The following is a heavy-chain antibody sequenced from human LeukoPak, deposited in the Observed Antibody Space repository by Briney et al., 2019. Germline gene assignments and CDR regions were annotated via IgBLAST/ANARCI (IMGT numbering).Heavy chain of an antibody. CDR3: ATSIAAAGTFDY. CDR2: IYYSGST. J-gene: IGHJ4*02. CDR1: GFTFSSYS. D-gene: IGHD6-13*01. V-gene: IGHV4-59*01. Sequence: GSLRLSCAASGFTFSSYSMNWVRQAPGKGLEWIGYIYYSGSTNYNPSLKSRVTISVDTSKNQFSLKLSSVTAADTAVYYCATSIAAAGTFDYWGQGTLVTVSS.